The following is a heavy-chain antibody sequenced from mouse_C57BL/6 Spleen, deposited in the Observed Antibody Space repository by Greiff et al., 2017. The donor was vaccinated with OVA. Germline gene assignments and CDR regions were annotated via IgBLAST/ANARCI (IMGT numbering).Heavy chain of an antibody. CDR2: INPGSGGT. CDR1: GYAFTNYL. Sequence: QVQLQQSGAELVRPGTSVKVSCKASGYAFTNYLIEWVKQRPGQGLEWIGVINPGSGGTNYNEKFKGKATLTADKSSSTAYMQLSSLTSEDSAVYFCARDGNSVFAYWGQGTLVTVSA. V-gene: IGHV1-54*01. J-gene: IGHJ3*01. D-gene: IGHD2-1*01. CDR3: ARDGNSVFAY.